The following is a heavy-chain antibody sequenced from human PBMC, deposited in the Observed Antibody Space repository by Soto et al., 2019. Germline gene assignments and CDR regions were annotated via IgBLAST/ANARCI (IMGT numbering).Heavy chain of an antibody. J-gene: IGHJ6*02. Sequence: QVQLVQSRAEVKKPGASVKVSCKASGYTFTSYYMHWVRQAPGQGLEWMEIINPSGGSTSYAQKFEGRGTMDRDTSTSTVYMELSSLRSEDTAVYCCAREIEGIAAARVSSGMDVWGQGTTVTVSS. CDR1: GYTFTSYY. CDR3: AREIEGIAAARVSSGMDV. V-gene: IGHV1-46*01. D-gene: IGHD6-13*01. CDR2: INPSGGST.